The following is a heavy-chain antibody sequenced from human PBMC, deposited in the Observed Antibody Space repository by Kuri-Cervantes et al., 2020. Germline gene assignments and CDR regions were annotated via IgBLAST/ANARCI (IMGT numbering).Heavy chain of an antibody. J-gene: IGHJ3*02. CDR1: GYTFTSYE. CDR3: ARGNYYGDYIPGAFDI. CDR2: MYPKRGNT. Sequence: ASVKVTCKPCGYTFTSYEINWVRQATGQGLEWMGWMYPKRGNTGFAQKFQDRVNMTRNTSISTAYTEPRCLKSDDTAVYYCARGNYYGDYIPGAFDIWGQGTMVTVSS. D-gene: IGHD4-17*01. V-gene: IGHV1-8*01.